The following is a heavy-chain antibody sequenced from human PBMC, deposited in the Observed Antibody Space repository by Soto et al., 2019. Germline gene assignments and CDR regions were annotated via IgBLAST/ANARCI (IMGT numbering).Heavy chain of an antibody. CDR3: ARGDSSSWYPPFDY. CDR1: GGTSSSYD. Sequence: SELMSHRHTVSGGTSSSYDGSWIRKHPGKGLEWIGYIYYSGSTNYNPSLKSRVTISVDTSKNQFSLKLSSVTAADTAVYYCARGDSSSWYPPFDYWGQGTLVGVSS. J-gene: IGHJ4*02. CDR2: IYYSGST. D-gene: IGHD6-13*01. V-gene: IGHV4-59*01.